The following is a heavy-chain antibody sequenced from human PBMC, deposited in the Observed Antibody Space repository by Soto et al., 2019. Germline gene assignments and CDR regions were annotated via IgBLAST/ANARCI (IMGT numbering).Heavy chain of an antibody. Sequence: GGSLILSCAASGFAFSTNGMHWVRHAPGKGLEWVAVISYDGSNKYYADSVKGRFTISRDNSKSTLFLQMNSLGAEDAAVYYCAKGSGQWPNYFDYWGQGNVVTVSS. D-gene: IGHD6-19*01. J-gene: IGHJ4*02. V-gene: IGHV3-30*18. CDR3: AKGSGQWPNYFDY. CDR1: GFAFSTNG. CDR2: ISYDGSNK.